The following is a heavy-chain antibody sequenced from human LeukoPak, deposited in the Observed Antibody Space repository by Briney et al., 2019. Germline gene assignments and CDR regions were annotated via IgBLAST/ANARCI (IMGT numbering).Heavy chain of an antibody. CDR3: ARVLHKRNYDSSTYYGY. J-gene: IGHJ4*02. Sequence: GGTLRLSCAASGFIFSHYGMNWVRQAPGKGLEWVSYISSSSSTIYYADSVKGRFTISRDNAKNSLYLQMNSLRAEDTAVYYCARVLHKRNYDSSTYYGYWGQGALVTVSS. CDR1: GFIFSHYG. D-gene: IGHD3-22*01. V-gene: IGHV3-48*01. CDR2: ISSSSSTI.